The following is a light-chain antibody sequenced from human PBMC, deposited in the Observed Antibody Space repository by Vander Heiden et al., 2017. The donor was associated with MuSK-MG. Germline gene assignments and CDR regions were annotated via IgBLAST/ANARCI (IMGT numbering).Light chain of an antibody. V-gene: IGKV3-15*01. Sequence: ETVMTQSPGTLAVSPGARAILSCRASQSVTSSIAWYQQKPGQAPRLLIFAASTRATGIPARFSGSGSGTEFTLTISSLQSEDSAVYYCQQYNNLPPYTFGQGTKLEIK. J-gene: IGKJ2*01. CDR3: QQYNNLPPYT. CDR2: AAS. CDR1: QSVTSS.